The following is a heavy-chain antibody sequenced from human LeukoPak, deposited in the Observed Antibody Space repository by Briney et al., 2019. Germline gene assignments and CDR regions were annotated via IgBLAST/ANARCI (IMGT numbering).Heavy chain of an antibody. D-gene: IGHD5-24*01. CDR1: GYSFIDYY. J-gene: IGHJ3*02. CDR2: INPKSGGT. V-gene: IGHV1-2*02. Sequence: ASVKVSCKASGYSFIDYYMHWVRQAPGQGLEWMGWINPKSGGTNYARKFQGSVTMTRDTSISTAYMELSRLRSDDTAMYYCASQFRNGFDIWGQGTMVTVSS. CDR3: ASQFRNGFDI.